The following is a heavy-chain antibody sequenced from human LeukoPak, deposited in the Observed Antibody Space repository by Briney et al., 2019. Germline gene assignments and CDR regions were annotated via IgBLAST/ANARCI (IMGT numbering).Heavy chain of an antibody. CDR3: AKALGDCSGGSCYRSYPFDY. J-gene: IGHJ4*02. D-gene: IGHD2-15*01. V-gene: IGHV3-23*01. CDR2: VTGNAANT. CDR1: GFTFSSYA. Sequence: GGSLRLSCAASGFTFSSYAMSWVRQAPGKGLEWVSGVTGNAANTYYADSVKGRFAISRDNSKNTLYLQMNSLRAEDTAVYYCAKALGDCSGGSCYRSYPFDYWGQGTLVTVSS.